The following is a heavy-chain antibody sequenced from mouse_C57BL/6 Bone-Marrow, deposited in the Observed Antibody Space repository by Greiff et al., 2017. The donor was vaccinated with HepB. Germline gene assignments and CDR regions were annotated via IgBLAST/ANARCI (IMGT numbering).Heavy chain of an antibody. CDR1: GYAFSSSW. J-gene: IGHJ3*01. CDR2: IYPGDGDT. D-gene: IGHD2-5*01. Sequence: QVQLQQSGPELVKPGASVKISCKASGYAFSSSWMNWVKQRPGKGLEWIGRIYPGDGDTNYNGKFKGKATLTADKSSSTAYMQLSSLTSEDSAVYFCARQSNCLFAYWGQGTLVTVSA. CDR3: ARQSNCLFAY. V-gene: IGHV1-82*01.